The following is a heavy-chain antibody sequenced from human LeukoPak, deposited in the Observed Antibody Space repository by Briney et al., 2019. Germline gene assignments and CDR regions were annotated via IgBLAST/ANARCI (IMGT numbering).Heavy chain of an antibody. CDR2: INHSGST. D-gene: IGHD3-10*01. CDR3: ARRWGYNYYGSGSYYSYFDY. Sequence: SETLSLTCAVYGGSFSGYYWSWIRQPPGEGLEWIGEINHSGSTNYNPSLKSRVTISVDTSKNQFSLKLSSVTAADTAVYYCARRWGYNYYGSGSYYSYFDYWGQGTLVTVSS. CDR1: GGSFSGYY. J-gene: IGHJ4*02. V-gene: IGHV4-34*01.